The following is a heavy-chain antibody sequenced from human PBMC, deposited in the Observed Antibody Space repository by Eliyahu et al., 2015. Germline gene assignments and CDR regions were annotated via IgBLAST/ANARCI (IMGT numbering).Heavy chain of an antibody. CDR1: GGSISSYY. V-gene: IGHV4-4*07. CDR3: AREAYSSSSGTMDV. Sequence: QVQLQESGPGLVKPSETLSXXXXVSGGSISSYYWSWIRQPAGKGLEYIGRIYTXGSTNYNPSLKSRVTISVDPSKNQFSLKLSSVTAADTAVYYCAREAYSSSSGTMDVWGQGTTVTVSS. D-gene: IGHD6-6*01. J-gene: IGHJ6*02. CDR2: IYTXGST.